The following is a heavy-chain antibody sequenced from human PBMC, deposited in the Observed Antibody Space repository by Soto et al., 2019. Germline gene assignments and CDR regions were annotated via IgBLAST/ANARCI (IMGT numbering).Heavy chain of an antibody. Sequence: GGSLRLCCAASGLTFSGHWMTWVRQTPGKGLEWVASIKPDGSEKSYVDSVKGRFTISRDNAKNSLFLQMDSLRAEDTAVYYCASRPSGMTYHAVFDFWGQGTLVTVSS. J-gene: IGHJ4*02. V-gene: IGHV3-7*03. CDR1: GLTFSGHW. CDR2: IKPDGSEK. D-gene: IGHD2-21*02. CDR3: ASRPSGMTYHAVFDF.